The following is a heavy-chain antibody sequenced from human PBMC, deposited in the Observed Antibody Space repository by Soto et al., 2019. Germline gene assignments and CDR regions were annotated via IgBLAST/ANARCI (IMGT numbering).Heavy chain of an antibody. CDR3: ARHSGGYNGFDFSY. CDR2: IYYTGST. D-gene: IGHD5-12*01. J-gene: IGHJ4*02. Sequence: SETLSLTCTVSGGSISSYYWSWIRQPPGKGLEWIGYIYYTGSTNYNPSLKSRVTISVDTSKNQFSLSITSVTAADTAVYYCARHSGGYNGFDFSYWGQGALVTVSS. CDR1: GGSISSYY. V-gene: IGHV4-59*08.